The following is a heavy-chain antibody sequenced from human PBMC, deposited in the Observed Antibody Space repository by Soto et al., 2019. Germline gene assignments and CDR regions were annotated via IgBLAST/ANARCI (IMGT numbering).Heavy chain of an antibody. V-gene: IGHV1-46*01. CDR1: GYTFTSYY. J-gene: IGHJ5*01. D-gene: IGHD2-15*01. CDR3: ARDRVDCSGGNCWRSVEDT. Sequence: ASVKVSCKASGYTFTSYYMHWVRQAPGQGLEWMGIIDPSGGGTSYAQKFQGRLTMARDTSTSTVYMGLSSLRSEDTAVYYCARDRVDCSGGNCWRSVEDTWG. CDR2: IDPSGGGT.